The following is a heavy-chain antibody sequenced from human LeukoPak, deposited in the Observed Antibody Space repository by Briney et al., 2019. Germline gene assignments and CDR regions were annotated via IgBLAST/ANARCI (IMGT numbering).Heavy chain of an antibody. CDR2: ISGSGDSA. CDR1: GFTFSSYA. Sequence: GSLRLSCAASGFTFSSYAMNWVRQAPGKGLEGVSDISGSGDSAYYADSVKGRFTISRDNSKNTLYLQMNSLRAEDTAVYYCAKRVLDGYNSPFDYWGQGTLVTVSS. D-gene: IGHD5-24*01. V-gene: IGHV3-23*01. J-gene: IGHJ4*02. CDR3: AKRVLDGYNSPFDY.